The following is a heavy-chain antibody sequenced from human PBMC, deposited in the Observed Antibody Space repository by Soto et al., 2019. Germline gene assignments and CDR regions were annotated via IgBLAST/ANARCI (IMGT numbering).Heavy chain of an antibody. CDR2: ISYDGRNK. CDR1: GGSCISYA. J-gene: IGHJ4*02. D-gene: IGHD3-22*01. Sequence: VGSLRLSCAAAGGSCISYAMRWVLQATGKGLEWVAVISYDGRNKYYADSVKGRFTISRDNSKNTLYLQMNSVRAEDTAVYYCAREIYYYDSSGAQGWGQGTPVNVSS. CDR3: AREIYYYDSSGAQG. V-gene: IGHV3-30-3*01.